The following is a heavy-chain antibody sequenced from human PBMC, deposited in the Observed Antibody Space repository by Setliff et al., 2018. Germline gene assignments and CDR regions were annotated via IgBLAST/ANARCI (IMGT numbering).Heavy chain of an antibody. V-gene: IGHV3-13*01. CDR3: TTDPSPTFGGVIGAAFDI. Sequence: GGSLETLLCSLWIHLQYLRHTLGPPSYRKRSGLGLNIGTAGDTYYPGSVKGRFTISRESAKKSLYLQMSSLRAGDTAVYYCTTDPSPTFGGVIGAAFDIWGQGTMVTVSS. CDR1: IHLQYLR. D-gene: IGHD3-16*01. J-gene: IGHJ3*02. CDR2: IGTAGDT.